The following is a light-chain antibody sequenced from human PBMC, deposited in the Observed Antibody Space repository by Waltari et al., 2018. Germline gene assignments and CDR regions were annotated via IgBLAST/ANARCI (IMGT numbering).Light chain of an antibody. J-gene: IGKJ1*01. CDR1: QSVLYSSNNRNY. Sequence: DIVMTQSPDSLAVSLGERATINCKSRQSVLYSSNNRNYLTWYQQKPGKPTKLLIYWASTRESGVPSRFSGSGSGTDFTLTISSLQADDVAVYYCQQYYSTPTFGQVTKVEIK. V-gene: IGKV4-1*01. CDR2: WAS. CDR3: QQYYSTPT.